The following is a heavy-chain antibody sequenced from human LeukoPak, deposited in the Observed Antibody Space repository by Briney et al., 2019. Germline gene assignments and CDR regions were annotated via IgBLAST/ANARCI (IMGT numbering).Heavy chain of an antibody. CDR1: GYSFTSYW. J-gene: IGHJ4*02. D-gene: IGHD3-3*01. V-gene: IGHV5-51*01. CDR2: IYPDDSDT. CDR3: ARGIEIFGVVTAFDY. Sequence: GESLKISCKGSGYSFTSYWIGWVRQMPGKGLEWMGIIYPDDSDTRYSPSFQGQVTISADKSISTAYLQWSSLKASDTAMYYCARGIEIFGVVTAFDYWGQGTLVTVSS.